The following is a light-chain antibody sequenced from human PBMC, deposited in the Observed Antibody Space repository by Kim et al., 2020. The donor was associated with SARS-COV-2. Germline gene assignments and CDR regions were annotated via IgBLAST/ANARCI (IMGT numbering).Light chain of an antibody. Sequence: PRQKARSTCSGDPLPKQFAYWYQRKPGQAPVLVIYKDSERPSGIPERFSGSSSGTTVTLTISGVQAEDEADYYCQSADSSGTVVFGGGTQLTVL. J-gene: IGLJ2*01. CDR3: QSADSSGTVV. CDR2: KDS. CDR1: PLPKQF. V-gene: IGLV3-25*03.